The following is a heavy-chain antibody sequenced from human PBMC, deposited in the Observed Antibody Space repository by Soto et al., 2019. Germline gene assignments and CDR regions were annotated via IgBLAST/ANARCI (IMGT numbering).Heavy chain of an antibody. Sequence: QVQLVQSGAEVKKPGASVKVSCKASGYTLSTYAMHWVRQAPGQRPEWLGWINAGSGNTKYSHKFQDRVPISRDTSATTAYMEMRSLRSEDTAVYYCARVHDRITMVRGIIIHYYGMDVWGQGTAVTISS. D-gene: IGHD3-10*01. J-gene: IGHJ6*02. CDR1: GYTLSTYA. CDR3: ARVHDRITMVRGIIIHYYGMDV. CDR2: INAGSGNT. V-gene: IGHV1-3*01.